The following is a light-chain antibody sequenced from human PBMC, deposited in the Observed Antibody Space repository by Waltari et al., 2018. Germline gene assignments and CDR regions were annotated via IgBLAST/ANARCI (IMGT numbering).Light chain of an antibody. CDR3: MIWPNNVWV. J-gene: IGLJ3*02. CDR1: RDINVAHYY. V-gene: IGLV5-37*01. CDR2: YKSDSDK. Sequence: QPVLTQPPSSSGSPAESARLTSTLPRDINVAHYYIYWYPQKPGSPPQFLLYYKSDSDKAQGSGVPSRFSGSKDASANTGILLISGLQSEDEADYYCMIWPNNVWVFGGGTRLIVL.